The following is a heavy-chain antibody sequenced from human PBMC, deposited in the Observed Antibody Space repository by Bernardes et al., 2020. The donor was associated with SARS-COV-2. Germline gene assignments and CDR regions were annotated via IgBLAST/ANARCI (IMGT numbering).Heavy chain of an antibody. J-gene: IGHJ5*02. CDR3: ARGLVGYCSGGSCYWFDP. Sequence: ASVKVSCKVSGYTLTELSMHWVRQAPGKGLEWMGGFDPEDGETIYAQKFQGRVTMTEDTSTDTAYMELSSLRSEDTAVYYCARGLVGYCSGGSCYWFDPWGQGTLVTVSS. D-gene: IGHD2-15*01. CDR2: FDPEDGET. V-gene: IGHV1-24*01. CDR1: GYTLTELS.